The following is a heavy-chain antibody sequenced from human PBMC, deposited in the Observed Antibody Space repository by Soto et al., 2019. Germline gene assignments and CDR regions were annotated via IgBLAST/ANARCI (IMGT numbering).Heavy chain of an antibody. J-gene: IGHJ4*02. CDR1: GYTFTSYA. D-gene: IGHD3-10*01. V-gene: IGHV1-3*01. CDR2: INAGNGNT. CDR3: AGGGGPIPMGY. Sequence: QVQLVQSGAEVKKPGASVKVSCKASGYTFTSYAMHWVRQAPGQRLEWMGWINAGNGNTKYSQKFQGRVTITRDTSASTAYMELSSLRSEDTAVYYWAGGGGPIPMGYWGQGTLFTVSS.